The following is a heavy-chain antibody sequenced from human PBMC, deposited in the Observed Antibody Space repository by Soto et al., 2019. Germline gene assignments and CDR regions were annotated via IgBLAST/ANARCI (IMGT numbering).Heavy chain of an antibody. CDR2: ISRFNDKT. Sequence: GASVKVSCKASGGTFSSYAISWVRQAPGQGLEWMGGISRFNDKTNHAQKLQGRVTITKDTSTSTAYMELRSLKSDDTAVYYCARSGSYYPARNWFGPWGQGTLVTVSS. CDR3: ARSGSYYPARNWFGP. CDR1: GGTFSSYA. D-gene: IGHD3-10*01. V-gene: IGHV1-18*01. J-gene: IGHJ5*02.